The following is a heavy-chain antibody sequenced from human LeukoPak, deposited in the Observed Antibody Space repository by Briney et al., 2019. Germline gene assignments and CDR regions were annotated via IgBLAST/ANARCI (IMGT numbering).Heavy chain of an antibody. CDR2: IYYSGST. Sequence: ASETLSLTCTVSGGSISSYYWSWIRQPPGKGLAWIGYIYYSGSTNYNPSLKSRVTISVDTSKNQFSLKLSSVTAADTAVYYCARVLRIAAALDIWGQGTMVTVSS. D-gene: IGHD6-25*01. CDR1: GGSISSYY. CDR3: ARVLRIAAALDI. V-gene: IGHV4-59*01. J-gene: IGHJ3*02.